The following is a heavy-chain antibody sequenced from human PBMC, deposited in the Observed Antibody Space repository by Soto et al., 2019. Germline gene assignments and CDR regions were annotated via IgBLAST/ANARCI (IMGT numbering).Heavy chain of an antibody. D-gene: IGHD3-16*02. CDR1: GFTFSSYA. J-gene: IGHJ4*02. CDR2: ISGSGGST. CDR3: AKDSGVMITFGGVIVAYFDY. V-gene: IGHV3-23*01. Sequence: GGSLRLSCAASGFTFSSYAMSWVRQAPGKGLEWVSAISGSGGSTYYADSVKGRFTISRDNSKNTLYLQMNSLRAEETAVYYCAKDSGVMITFGGVIVAYFDYWGQGTLVTVSS.